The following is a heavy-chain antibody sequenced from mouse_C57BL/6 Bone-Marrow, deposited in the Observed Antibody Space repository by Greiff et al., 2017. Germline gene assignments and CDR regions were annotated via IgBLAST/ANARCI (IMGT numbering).Heavy chain of an antibody. Sequence: VQLQQPGAELVMPGASVKLSCKASGYTFTSYWMHWVKQRPGQGLEWIGEIDPSDSYTNYNQKFKGKSTLTVDKSSSTAYMQLSSLTSEDSAVYYCARSDGFYAVDYWGQGTSVTVSS. J-gene: IGHJ4*01. CDR1: GYTFTSYW. V-gene: IGHV1-69*01. D-gene: IGHD2-3*01. CDR3: ARSDGFYAVDY. CDR2: IDPSDSYT.